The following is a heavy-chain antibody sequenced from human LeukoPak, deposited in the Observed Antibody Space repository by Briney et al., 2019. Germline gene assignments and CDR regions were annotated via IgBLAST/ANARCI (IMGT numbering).Heavy chain of an antibody. CDR2: IYSGGST. Sequence: GGSLRLSCAASGFTVSSNYMSWVRQAPGKGLEWVSVIYSGGSTYYADSVKGRFTISRDNAKNSLYLQMNSLRAEDTAVYYCARGAAVAGRGYFDYWGQGTLVTVSS. CDR3: ARGAAVAGRGYFDY. V-gene: IGHV3-53*01. J-gene: IGHJ4*02. D-gene: IGHD6-19*01. CDR1: GFTVSSNY.